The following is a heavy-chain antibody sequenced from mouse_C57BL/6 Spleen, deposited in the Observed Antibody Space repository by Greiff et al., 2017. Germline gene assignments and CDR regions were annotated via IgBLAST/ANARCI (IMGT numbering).Heavy chain of an antibody. Sequence: QVQLQQPGAELVKPGASVKLSCKASGYTYTSYWMQWVKQRPGQGLEWIGEIDPSDSYTNYNQKFKGKATLTVDTSSSTAYMQLSSLTSEDSAVYYCAKTAQAHYFDYGGQGTTLTVSS. J-gene: IGHJ2*01. D-gene: IGHD3-2*02. V-gene: IGHV1-50*01. CDR2: IDPSDSYT. CDR1: GYTYTSYW. CDR3: AKTAQAHYFDY.